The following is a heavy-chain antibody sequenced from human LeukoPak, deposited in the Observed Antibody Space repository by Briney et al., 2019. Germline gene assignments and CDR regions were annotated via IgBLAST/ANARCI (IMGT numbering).Heavy chain of an antibody. CDR3: ARVGHDYGDQQPGWFDP. V-gene: IGHV3-30*03. Sequence: PGGSLRLSCAASGFTFSSYGMHWVRQAPGKGLEWVAVISYDGSNKYYADSVKGRFTISRDNSKNTLYLQMNSLRAEDTAVYYCARVGHDYGDQQPGWFDPWGQGTLVTVSS. CDR1: GFTFSSYG. J-gene: IGHJ5*02. CDR2: ISYDGSNK. D-gene: IGHD4-17*01.